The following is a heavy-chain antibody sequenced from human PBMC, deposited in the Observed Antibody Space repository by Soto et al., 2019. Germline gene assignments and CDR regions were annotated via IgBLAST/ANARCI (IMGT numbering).Heavy chain of an antibody. J-gene: IGHJ6*02. CDR1: GFTFSSYW. V-gene: IGHV3-7*03. CDR2: IKQDGSEK. D-gene: IGHD2-2*01. Sequence: EVQLVESGGGLVQPGGSLRLSCAASGFTFSSYWMSWVRQAPGKGLEWVANIKQDGSEKYYVDSVKGRFTISRDNAKNSLYLQMNSLRAEDTAMYYCARRLYCSSTSCYLGNYYYYGMDVWGQGTTVTVSS. CDR3: ARRLYCSSTSCYLGNYYYYGMDV.